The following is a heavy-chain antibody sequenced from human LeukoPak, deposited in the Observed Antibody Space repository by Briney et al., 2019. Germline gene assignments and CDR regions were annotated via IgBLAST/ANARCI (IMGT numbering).Heavy chain of an antibody. Sequence: SETLSLTCAVYGGSFSGYYWSWIRQPPRKGLEWIGEINHSGSTNYNPSLKSRVTISVDTSKNQFSLKLSSVTAADTAVYYCARVPSHYDFWSGYYYYFDYWGQGTLVTVSS. CDR2: INHSGST. D-gene: IGHD3-3*01. J-gene: IGHJ4*02. CDR1: GGSFSGYY. CDR3: ARVPSHYDFWSGYYYYFDY. V-gene: IGHV4-34*01.